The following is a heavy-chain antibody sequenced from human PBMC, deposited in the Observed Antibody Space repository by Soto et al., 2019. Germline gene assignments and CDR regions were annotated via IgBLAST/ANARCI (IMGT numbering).Heavy chain of an antibody. V-gene: IGHV4-34*01. CDR1: GGSFSGYY. Sequence: QVQLQQWGAGLLKPSETLSLTCAVYGGSFSGYYWSWIRQPPGKGLEWIGEINHSGSTNYNPSLKSRVTISVDTSKNQFSLKLSSVTAADTAVYYCARILRGPSDYWVQGTLVTVSS. J-gene: IGHJ4*02. CDR2: INHSGST. CDR3: ARILRGPSDY. D-gene: IGHD3-10*01.